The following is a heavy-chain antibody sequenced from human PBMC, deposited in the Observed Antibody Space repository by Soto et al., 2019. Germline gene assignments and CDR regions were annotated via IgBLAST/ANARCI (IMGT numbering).Heavy chain of an antibody. Sequence: EVQLVQSGAEVKKPGESLRISCKGSGYSFTSYWISWVRQMPGKGLEWMGRIDPSDSYTNYSPSFQGHVTISADKSISTAYLQWSSLKASDTAMYYCARHVTYYYDSSGYYYGPPYDYWGQGTLVTVSS. J-gene: IGHJ4*02. CDR3: ARHVTYYYDSSGYYYGPPYDY. V-gene: IGHV5-10-1*03. D-gene: IGHD3-22*01. CDR2: IDPSDSYT. CDR1: GYSFTSYW.